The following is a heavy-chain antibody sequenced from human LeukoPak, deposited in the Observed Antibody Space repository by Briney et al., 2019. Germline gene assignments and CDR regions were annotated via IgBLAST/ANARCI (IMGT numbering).Heavy chain of an antibody. D-gene: IGHD3-10*01. Sequence: ASVKVSCKASGYTFTSYDINWVRQATGQGLEWMGWMNPNSGNTGYAQKFQGRVTMTRNTSISTAYMELSSLRSEDTAVYYCARGYYYGSGSYLENWFDPWGQGTLVTVSS. CDR1: GYTFTSYD. V-gene: IGHV1-8*01. CDR2: MNPNSGNT. J-gene: IGHJ5*02. CDR3: ARGYYYGSGSYLENWFDP.